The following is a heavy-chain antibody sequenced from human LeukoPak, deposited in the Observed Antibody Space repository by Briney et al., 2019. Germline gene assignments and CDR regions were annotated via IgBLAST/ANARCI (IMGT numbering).Heavy chain of an antibody. Sequence: SGGSLRLSCAASGFTFSSYSMNWVRQAPGKGLEWVSCISSSSSYIYYADSVKGRFTISRDNAKNSLYLQMNSLRAEDTAVYYCARDQLEKYCYGSPNYWGQGTLVTVSS. D-gene: IGHD5-18*01. V-gene: IGHV3-21*01. CDR1: GFTFSSYS. CDR2: ISSSSSYI. CDR3: ARDQLEKYCYGSPNY. J-gene: IGHJ4*02.